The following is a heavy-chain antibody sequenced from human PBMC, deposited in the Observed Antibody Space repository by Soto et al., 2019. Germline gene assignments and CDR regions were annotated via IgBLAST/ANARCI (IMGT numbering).Heavy chain of an antibody. D-gene: IGHD5-12*01. CDR2: ISAYNGNT. Sequence: GASVKVSCKASGYTSTSYGISWVRQAPGQGLEWMGWISAYNGNTNYAQKLQGRVTMTTDTSTSTAYMELRSLRSDDTAVYYCARDSHEVATILYYYYYYMDVWGKGTTVTVSS. V-gene: IGHV1-18*01. CDR3: ARDSHEVATILYYYYYYMDV. J-gene: IGHJ6*03. CDR1: GYTSTSYG.